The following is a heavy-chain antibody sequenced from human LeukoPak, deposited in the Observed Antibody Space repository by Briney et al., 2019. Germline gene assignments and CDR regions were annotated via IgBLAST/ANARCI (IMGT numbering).Heavy chain of an antibody. CDR2: IIPIFGTA. V-gene: IGHV1-69*05. D-gene: IGHD4-17*01. Sequence: SVKVSCKASGGTFSSYAISWVRQAPGQGLEWMGGIIPIFGTANYAQKFQGRVTITTDESTSTAYMELSSLRSEDTAVYYCASLIDYGDDYYFDYWGQGTLVTVSS. CDR1: GGTFSSYA. J-gene: IGHJ4*02. CDR3: ASLIDYGDDYYFDY.